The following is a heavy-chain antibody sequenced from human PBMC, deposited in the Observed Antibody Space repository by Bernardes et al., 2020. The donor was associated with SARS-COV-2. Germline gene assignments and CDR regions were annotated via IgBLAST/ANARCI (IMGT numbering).Heavy chain of an antibody. CDR3: AKEGGPLRFLEWSLDSLRRGWFDP. D-gene: IGHD3-3*01. J-gene: IGHJ5*02. CDR2: ISGSGGST. CDR1: GFTFSSYA. V-gene: IGHV3-23*01. Sequence: VGSLILSCAASGFTFSSYAMSWVRQAPGKGLEWVSAISGSGGSTYYADSVKGRFTISRDNSKNTLYLQMNSLRAEDTAVYYCAKEGGPLRFLEWSLDSLRRGWFDPWGQGTLVTVSS.